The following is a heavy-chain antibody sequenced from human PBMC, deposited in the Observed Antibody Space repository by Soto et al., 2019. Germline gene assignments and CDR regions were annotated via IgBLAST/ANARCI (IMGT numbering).Heavy chain of an antibody. CDR3: ARGSYYDFLTGYRGTYPMDI. D-gene: IGHD3-9*01. CDR1: GYSFSRYW. V-gene: IGHV5-51*01. J-gene: IGHJ6*02. Sequence: PGESLKISCEGSGYSFSRYWIAWVRQMPGKGLEWMGVIYPGDSAARYTPSFQGRVTLSVDKSIRTAYLQWNSLQLSDTGMYYCARGSYYDFLTGYRGTYPMDIWGQGTTVTVSS. CDR2: IYPGDSAA.